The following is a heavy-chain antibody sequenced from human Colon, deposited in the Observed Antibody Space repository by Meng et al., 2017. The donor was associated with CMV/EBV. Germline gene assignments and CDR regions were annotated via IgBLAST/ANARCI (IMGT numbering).Heavy chain of an antibody. CDR1: GFSLSYYG. D-gene: IGHD4-23*01. CDR2: ISDTGHTL. CDR3: ARVGGNSDMDV. V-gene: IGHV3-11*01. Sequence: GESLKISCAASGFSLSYYGMFWVRQAPGKGLEWVSYISDTGHTLYYADSVQGRFTVSRDNAKSSLYLEMQSLRVEDTAVYYCARVGGNSDMDVWGQGTTVTVSS. J-gene: IGHJ6*02.